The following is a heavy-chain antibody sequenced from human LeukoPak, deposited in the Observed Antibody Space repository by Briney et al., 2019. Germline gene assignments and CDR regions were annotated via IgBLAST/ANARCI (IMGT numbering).Heavy chain of an antibody. J-gene: IGHJ4*02. CDR2: MNPNSGNT. CDR3: ARPEMSGYDFWSGYYFDY. V-gene: IGHV1-8*01. CDR1: GYTFTSYD. Sequence: ASVKVSCKASGYTFTSYDINWVRQATGQGLEWMGWMNPNSGNTGYAQKFQGRVTMTRNTSISTAYMELSSLRSEDTAVYYCARPEMSGYDFWSGYYFDYWGQGTLVTVSS. D-gene: IGHD3-3*01.